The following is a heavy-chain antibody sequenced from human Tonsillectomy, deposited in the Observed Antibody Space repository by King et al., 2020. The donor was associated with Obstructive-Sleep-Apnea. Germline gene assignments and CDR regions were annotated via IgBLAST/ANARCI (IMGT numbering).Heavy chain of an antibody. CDR1: GYSISSGYY. V-gene: IGHV4-38-2*02. Sequence: VQLQESGPGLVKTSETLSLTCTVSGYSISSGYYWGWIRQPPGKGLEWIGSIYHSGSTYYNPSLKSRVTISVDTSKNQFSLKLSSVTAADTAGYYCATYRGGYAHFQHWGQGTLVTVSS. J-gene: IGHJ1*01. CDR3: ATYRGGYAHFQH. D-gene: IGHD1-26*01. CDR2: IYHSGST.